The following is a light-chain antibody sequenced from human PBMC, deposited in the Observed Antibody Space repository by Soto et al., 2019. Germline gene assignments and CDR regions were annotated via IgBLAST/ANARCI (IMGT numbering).Light chain of an antibody. V-gene: IGKV3-20*01. CDR3: QQYGSSGT. CDR2: DAS. Sequence: VLTQSPGTLSLAPGERATLACWASQTVRNNYLAWYQQKPGQAPRLLIYDASSRATGIPDRFSGGGSGTDFTLTISRLEPEDFAVYYCQQYGSSGTFGQGTKVDI. J-gene: IGKJ1*01. CDR1: QTVRNNY.